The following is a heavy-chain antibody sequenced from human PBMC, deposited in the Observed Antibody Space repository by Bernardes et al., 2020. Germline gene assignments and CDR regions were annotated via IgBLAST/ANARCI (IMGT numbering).Heavy chain of an antibody. Sequence: SEPLSLTCTVSGGSISSSSYYWGWLRQPPGKGLEWIGSIYYSGSTYYNPSLKSRVTISVDTSKNQFSLKLSSVTAADTAVYYCARHAPRVGKFDYWGQGTLVTVSS. CDR3: ARHAPRVGKFDY. J-gene: IGHJ4*02. CDR2: IYYSGST. D-gene: IGHD1-26*01. CDR1: GGSISSSSYY. V-gene: IGHV4-39*01.